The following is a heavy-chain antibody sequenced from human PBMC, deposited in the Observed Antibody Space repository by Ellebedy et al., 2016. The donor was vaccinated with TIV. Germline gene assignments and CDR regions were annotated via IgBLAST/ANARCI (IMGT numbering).Heavy chain of an antibody. V-gene: IGHV4-59*08. CDR2: IYYSGKT. J-gene: IGHJ4*02. CDR3: ARHWGTGYSYFFDY. D-gene: IGHD3/OR15-3a*01. CDR1: GGSMSNFY. Sequence: MPSETLSLTCGVFGGSMSNFYWSWIRQSPGKGLEWIGYIYYSGKTDYNPSLKSRVTISVDTSKNQFSLNLSSVTAADTAVYYCARHWGTGYSYFFDYWGQGALVTVSS.